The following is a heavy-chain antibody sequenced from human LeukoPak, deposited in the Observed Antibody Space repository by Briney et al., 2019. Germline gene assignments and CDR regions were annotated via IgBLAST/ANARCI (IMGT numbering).Heavy chain of an antibody. D-gene: IGHD1-26*01. V-gene: IGHV4-4*02. CDR3: ARESGAFSPFGF. CDR2: VHLSGGS. J-gene: IGHJ4*02. CDR1: GGSILTTNW. Sequence: SGTLSLTCAVSGGSILTTNWWSWVRQTPGKGLEWIGEVHLSGGSNYNPSLKSRVSMSIDKSKNQLSLKLTSVTAADTAMYYCARESGAFSPFGFWGQGTLVTVSS.